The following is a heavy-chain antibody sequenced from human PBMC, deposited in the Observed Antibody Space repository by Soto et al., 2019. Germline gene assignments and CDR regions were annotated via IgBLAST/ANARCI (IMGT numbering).Heavy chain of an antibody. CDR1: GFTFSSYG. Sequence: VQLLESGGGLVQPGGSLRLSCAASGFTFSSYGMHWVRQAPGKGLEWVAVISYDGSNKYYADSVKGRFTISRDNSKNTLYLQMNSLRAEDTAVYYCAKVGNYGSGSNWGQGTLVTVSS. CDR3: AKVGNYGSGSN. D-gene: IGHD3-10*01. CDR2: ISYDGSNK. V-gene: IGHV3-30*18. J-gene: IGHJ4*02.